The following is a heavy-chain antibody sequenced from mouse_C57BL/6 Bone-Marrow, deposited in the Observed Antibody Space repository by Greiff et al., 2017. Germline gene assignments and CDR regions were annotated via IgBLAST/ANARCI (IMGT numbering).Heavy chain of an antibody. CDR1: GFTFSSYG. CDR2: ISSGGSYT. D-gene: IGHD3-2*02. J-gene: IGHJ2*01. V-gene: IGHV5-6*01. Sequence: DVQLVESGGDLVKPGGSLKLSCAASGFTFSSYGMSWVRQTPDKRLEWVATISSGGSYTYYPDSVKGRFTISRDNATNTLYLQLSSLKSEDTAMYDCERRTAQAYDYWGQGTTPTVTA. CDR3: ERRTAQAYDY.